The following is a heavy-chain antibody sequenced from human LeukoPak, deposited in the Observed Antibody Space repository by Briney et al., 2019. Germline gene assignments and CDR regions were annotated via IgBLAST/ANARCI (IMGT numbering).Heavy chain of an antibody. J-gene: IGHJ4*02. CDR3: ATYFGSSWYILFDY. D-gene: IGHD6-13*01. CDR2: INAGNGNT. CDR1: GYTFTSYA. Sequence: ASVKVSCKASGYTFTSYAMHWVRQAPGQRLEWMGWINAGNGNTKYSQKFQGRVTMTEDTSTDTAYMELSSLRSEDTAVYYCATYFGSSWYILFDYWGQGTLVTVSS. V-gene: IGHV1-3*01.